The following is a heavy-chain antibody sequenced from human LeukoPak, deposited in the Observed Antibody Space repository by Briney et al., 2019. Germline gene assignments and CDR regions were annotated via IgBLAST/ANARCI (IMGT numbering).Heavy chain of an antibody. CDR2: FTASGGRT. CDR1: GFTFSTYV. D-gene: IGHD3-3*02. J-gene: IGHJ4*02. V-gene: IGHV3-23*01. Sequence: GGSLRLSCTASGFTFSTYVMTWVRQAPGKGLEWVSSFTASGGRTYYAELVKGRFTISRDNSKNTLYLQLNSLRAEDTAVYFGAKGLLDPNLVLDYWGQGTLVTVSS. CDR3: AKGLLDPNLVLDY.